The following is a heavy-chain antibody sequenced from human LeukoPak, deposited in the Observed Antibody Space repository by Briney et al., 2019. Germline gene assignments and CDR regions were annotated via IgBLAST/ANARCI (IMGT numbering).Heavy chain of an antibody. D-gene: IGHD6-19*01. Sequence: GRSLRLSCAPSGLIFSSYAMSWVRQAPGKWLEWVSAISGSGGRTYYTDSLKGRFTISRDNSKNTLYLQMNSLRAEHTVVYYCAKAKQWLVRVYYGMDLWGQGTTLTVSS. CDR1: GLIFSSYA. CDR3: AKAKQWLVRVYYGMDL. V-gene: IGHV3-23*01. CDR2: ISGSGGRT. J-gene: IGHJ6*02.